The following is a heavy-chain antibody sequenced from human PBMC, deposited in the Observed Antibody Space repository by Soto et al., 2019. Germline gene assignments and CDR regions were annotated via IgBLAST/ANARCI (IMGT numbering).Heavy chain of an antibody. D-gene: IGHD4-17*01. CDR1: GGSISSYY. V-gene: IGHV4-59*01. J-gene: IGHJ4*02. CDR3: ARGVNDYGDYAYDY. Sequence: SETLSLTCTVSGGSISSYYWSWIRQPPGKGLEWIGYIYYSGSTNYNPSLKRRVTISVDTSKNQFSLKLSSVTAADTAVYYCARGVNDYGDYAYDYWGQGTLVTVSS. CDR2: IYYSGST.